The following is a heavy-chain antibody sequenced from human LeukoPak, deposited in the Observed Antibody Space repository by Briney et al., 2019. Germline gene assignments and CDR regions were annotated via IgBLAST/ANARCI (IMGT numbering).Heavy chain of an antibody. CDR3: ARASVDYYDSGGHNKFDY. Sequence: GGSLRLSCAASGFTFSSYGMHWVRQAPGKGLEWVADIWCDGSKKYYADSVKGRFTISRDNSKNTLYLQMNSLRADDTAVYYCARASVDYYDSGGHNKFDYWGQGTLVTVSS. V-gene: IGHV3-33*01. CDR2: IWCDGSKK. J-gene: IGHJ4*02. CDR1: GFTFSSYG. D-gene: IGHD3-22*01.